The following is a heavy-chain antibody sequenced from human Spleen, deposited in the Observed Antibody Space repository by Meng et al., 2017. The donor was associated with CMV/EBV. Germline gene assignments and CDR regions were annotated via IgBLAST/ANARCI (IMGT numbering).Heavy chain of an antibody. V-gene: IGHV1-2*02. Sequence: KPSGYTFPGNYLHWVRQAPGQGLEWMGWINPNIGTPNYAQNFQGRVTMTRDTSISTAYMELRGLRSDDTAVYYCARYNWGARYFDYWGQGTLVTVSS. CDR1: GYTFPGNY. CDR3: ARYNWGARYFDY. D-gene: IGHD7-27*01. J-gene: IGHJ4*02. CDR2: INPNIGTP.